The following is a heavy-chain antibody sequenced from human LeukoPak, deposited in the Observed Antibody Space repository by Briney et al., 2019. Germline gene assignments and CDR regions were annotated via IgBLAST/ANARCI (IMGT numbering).Heavy chain of an antibody. CDR3: ARDRESARGVIYHYYMDV. CDR2: INWNGGST. CDR1: GFTFDDYG. Sequence: PGGSLRLSCAASGFTFDDYGMSWVRQAPGKGLEWVSGINWNGGSTGYADSVKGRFTISRDNAKNSLYLQMNSLRAEDTALYYCARDRESARGVIYHYYMDVWGKGTTVTVSS. D-gene: IGHD3-10*01. J-gene: IGHJ6*03. V-gene: IGHV3-20*04.